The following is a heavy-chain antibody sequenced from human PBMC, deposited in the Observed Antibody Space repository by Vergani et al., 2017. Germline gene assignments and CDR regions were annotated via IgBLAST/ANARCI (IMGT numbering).Heavy chain of an antibody. D-gene: IGHD3-9*01. V-gene: IGHV4-34*10. CDR2: INHSGST. Sequence: QLQLQESGPGLVKPSETLSLTCAVYGGSFSGYYWSWIRQPPGKGLEWIGEINHSGSTYYNPSLKSRVTISVDTSKNQFSLKLSSVTAADTAVYYCARGPDYDILTGGTWGFDPWGQGTLVTVSS. J-gene: IGHJ5*02. CDR3: ARGPDYDILTGGTWGFDP. CDR1: GGSFSGYY.